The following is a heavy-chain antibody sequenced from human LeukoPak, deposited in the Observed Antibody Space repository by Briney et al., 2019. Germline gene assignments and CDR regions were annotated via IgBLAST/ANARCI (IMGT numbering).Heavy chain of an antibody. V-gene: IGHV4-61*02. Sequence: PSETLSLTCTVSGGSISSGSYYWSWIRQPAGKGLEWIGRIYTSGSTNYNPSLKSRVTISVDTSKNHFSLNLSAVTAADTAVYYWARDDAQGGSFLDYLGYFQLWGQGTLVTVSS. CDR3: ARDDAQGGSFLDYLGYFQL. CDR1: GGSISSGSYY. CDR2: IYTSGST. J-gene: IGHJ1*01. D-gene: IGHD5-12*01.